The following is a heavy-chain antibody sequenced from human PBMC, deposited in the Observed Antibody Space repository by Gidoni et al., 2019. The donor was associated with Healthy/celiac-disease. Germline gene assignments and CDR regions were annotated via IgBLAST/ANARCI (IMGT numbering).Heavy chain of an antibody. CDR3: ARDSRIAARPFDY. D-gene: IGHD6-6*01. CDR1: GYTFTGYY. J-gene: IGHJ4*02. V-gene: IGHV1-2*02. Sequence: MQVSCQASGYTFTGYYMHWVRQAPGQGLEWMGWINPNSGGTNYAQKFQGRVTMTRDTSISTAYMELSRLRSDDTAVYYCARDSRIAARPFDYWGQGTLVTVSS. CDR2: INPNSGGT.